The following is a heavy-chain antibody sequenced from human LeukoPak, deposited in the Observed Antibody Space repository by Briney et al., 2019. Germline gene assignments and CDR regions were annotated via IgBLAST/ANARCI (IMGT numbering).Heavy chain of an antibody. CDR3: ARADTDYDYVWGSYRVAFDI. CDR1: GYTFTSYY. Sequence: SVKVSCKASGYTFTSYYVHWVRQAPGQGLKWMGGIIPIFGTANYAQKFQGRVTITADESTSTAYMELSSLRSEDTAVYYCARADTDYDYVWGSYRVAFDIWGQGTMVTVSS. CDR2: IIPIFGTA. V-gene: IGHV1-69*13. D-gene: IGHD3-16*02. J-gene: IGHJ3*02.